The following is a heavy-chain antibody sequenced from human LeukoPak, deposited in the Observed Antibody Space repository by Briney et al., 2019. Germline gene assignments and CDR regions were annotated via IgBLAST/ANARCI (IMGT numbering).Heavy chain of an antibody. CDR1: GYTFTSYA. J-gene: IGHJ4*02. V-gene: IGHV1-3*03. D-gene: IGHD5-18*01. Sequence: ASVKVSCEASGYTFTSYAMHWVRQAPGQRLEWMGWINAGNGNTKYSQEFQGRVTITRDTSASAAYMELSSLRSEDMAVYYCARLAGYSYGNGFDYWGQGTLVTVSS. CDR3: ARLAGYSYGNGFDY. CDR2: INAGNGNT.